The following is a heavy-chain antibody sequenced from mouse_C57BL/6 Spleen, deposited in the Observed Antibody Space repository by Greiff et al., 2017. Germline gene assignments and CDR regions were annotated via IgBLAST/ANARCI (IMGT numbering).Heavy chain of an antibody. V-gene: IGHV1-62-2*01. Sequence: VQVVESGAELVKPGASVKLSCKASGYTFTEYTIHWVKQRSGQGLEWIGWFYPGSGSIKYNEKFKDKATLTADKSSSTVYMELSRLTSEDSAVYFCARHEDTMGYADYWGQGTTLTVSS. D-gene: IGHD2-2*01. CDR3: ARHEDTMGYADY. J-gene: IGHJ2*01. CDR1: GYTFTEYT. CDR2: FYPGSGSI.